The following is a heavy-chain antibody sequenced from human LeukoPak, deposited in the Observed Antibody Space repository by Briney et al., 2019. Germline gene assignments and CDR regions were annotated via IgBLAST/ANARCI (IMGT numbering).Heavy chain of an antibody. CDR2: MNPNSGNT. CDR3: ARAVDTAPYYYYGTDV. CDR1: GYTFTSYD. Sequence: ASVKVSCKASGYTFTSYDVNWVRQATGQGLEWMGWMNPNSGNTGYAQKFQGRVTMTRITSISTAYMVLSSLRSEDTAVYYCARAVDTAPYYYYGTDVWGQGPTVTVSS. D-gene: IGHD5-18*01. V-gene: IGHV1-8*01. J-gene: IGHJ6*02.